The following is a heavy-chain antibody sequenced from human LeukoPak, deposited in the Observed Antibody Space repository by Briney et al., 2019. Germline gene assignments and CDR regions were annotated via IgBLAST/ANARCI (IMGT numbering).Heavy chain of an antibody. CDR3: GGGSSSYYYYYYGMDV. V-gene: IGHV1-69*04. D-gene: IGHD2-15*01. CDR2: IIPILGIA. Sequence: GASVKVSCKASGGTFSSYAISWVRQAPGQGLEWMGRIIPILGIANYAQKFQDRVTITADKSTSTAYMELSSLRSEDTAVYYCGGGSSSYYYYYYGMDVWGQGTTVTVSS. J-gene: IGHJ6*02. CDR1: GGTFSSYA.